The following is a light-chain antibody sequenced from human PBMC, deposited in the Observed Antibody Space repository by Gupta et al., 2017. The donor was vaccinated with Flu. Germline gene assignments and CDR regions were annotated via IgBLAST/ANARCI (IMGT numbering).Light chain of an antibody. V-gene: IGKV3-20*01. CDR3: QHCGSSPLT. CDR1: QSVSSSY. Sequence: EIASTQSPGTLSSAPVERATLSCSASQSVSSSYLAWYQQNPGQAPRLLMYGASSGATGLPDRFSGSGSRADFTLTISRLEPEDVAVYYCQHCGSSPLTFGGGTKVEIK. CDR2: GAS. J-gene: IGKJ4*01.